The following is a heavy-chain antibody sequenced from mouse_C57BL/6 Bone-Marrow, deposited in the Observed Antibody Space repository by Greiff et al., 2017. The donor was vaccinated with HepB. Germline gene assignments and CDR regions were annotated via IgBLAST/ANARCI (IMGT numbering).Heavy chain of an antibody. J-gene: IGHJ1*03. CDR1: GYTFTGYW. CDR2: ILPGSGST. Sequence: QVQLQQSGAELMKPGASVKFSCKATGYTFTGYWIEWVKQRPGHGLEWIGEILPGSGSTNYNEKFKGKATFTADTSSNTAYMQLSSLTTEDSAISYGARSWVLREDWYFDVWGTGTTVTVSS. CDR3: ARSWVLREDWYFDV. D-gene: IGHD2-3*01. V-gene: IGHV1-9*01.